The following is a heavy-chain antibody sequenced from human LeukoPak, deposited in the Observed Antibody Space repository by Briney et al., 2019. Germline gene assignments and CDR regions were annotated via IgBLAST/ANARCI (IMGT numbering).Heavy chain of an antibody. D-gene: IGHD3-3*01. Sequence: GGSLRLSCAAFGFTFKIYTMNWDRQAPGKGLEWLSSISYSGDNRGGNTYYADSVRGRFSISRDTSQNTVFLQMSSLRVDDTAAYYCVGTFTVFGVVATIAWGQGTLVTVSS. J-gene: IGHJ4*02. CDR1: GFTFKIYT. CDR2: ISYSGDNRGGNT. V-gene: IGHV3-23*01. CDR3: VGTFTVFGVVATIA.